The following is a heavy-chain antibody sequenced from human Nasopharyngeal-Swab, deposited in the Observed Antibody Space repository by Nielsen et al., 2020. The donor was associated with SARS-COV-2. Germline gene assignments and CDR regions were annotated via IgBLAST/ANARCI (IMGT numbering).Heavy chain of an antibody. CDR3: ASGYGSGRGKYFQH. V-gene: IGHV1-46*01. Sequence: WVRQAPGQRLEWMGIINPSGGSTSYAQKFQGRVTMTRDTSTSTVYTELSSLRSEDTAVYYCASGYGSGRGKYFQHWGQGTLGTVSS. CDR2: INPSGGST. J-gene: IGHJ1*01. D-gene: IGHD3-10*01.